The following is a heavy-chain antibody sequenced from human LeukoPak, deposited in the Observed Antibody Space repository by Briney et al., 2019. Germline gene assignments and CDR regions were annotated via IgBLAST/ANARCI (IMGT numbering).Heavy chain of an antibody. J-gene: IGHJ3*02. Sequence: ASVKVSCKASGYTFTSYAINWVRQAPGQGLEWMGWINTNTGNPTYAQGFTGRFVFSLDTSVSTAYLQISSLKAEDTAVYYCATVHYYYDSSGYYLASSDAFDIWGQGTMVTVSS. CDR2: INTNTGNP. V-gene: IGHV7-4-1*02. CDR3: ATVHYYYDSSGYYLASSDAFDI. D-gene: IGHD3-22*01. CDR1: GYTFTSYA.